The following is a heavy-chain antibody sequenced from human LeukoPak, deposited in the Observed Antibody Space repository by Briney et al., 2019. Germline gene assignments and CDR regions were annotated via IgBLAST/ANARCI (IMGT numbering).Heavy chain of an antibody. V-gene: IGHV3-33*06. CDR2: IWYDGSNK. Sequence: PGGSLRLSCAASGFTFNSYGMHWVRQAPGKGLEWVALIWYDGSNKYYADSVKGRFTISRDSSKNTLYLQMNSLRAEDTAVYYCAKDVSYGMAFDYWGQGTLVTVSS. CDR1: GFTFNSYG. CDR3: AKDVSYGMAFDY. D-gene: IGHD4-17*01. J-gene: IGHJ4*02.